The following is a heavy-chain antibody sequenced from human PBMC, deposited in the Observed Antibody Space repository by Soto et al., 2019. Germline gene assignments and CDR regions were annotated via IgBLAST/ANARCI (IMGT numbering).Heavy chain of an antibody. D-gene: IGHD3-22*01. CDR2: IRSKAYGGTT. CDR1: GFTFGDYA. Sequence: GWSLRLSCTASGFTFGDYAMSWFRQAPGKGLEWVGFIRSKAYGGTTEYAASVKGRFTISRDDSKSIAYLQMNSLKTEDTAVYYCTRDPVAYYYDSSGSEGNWFDPCGQGTLVTVSS. V-gene: IGHV3-49*03. J-gene: IGHJ5*02. CDR3: TRDPVAYYYDSSGSEGNWFDP.